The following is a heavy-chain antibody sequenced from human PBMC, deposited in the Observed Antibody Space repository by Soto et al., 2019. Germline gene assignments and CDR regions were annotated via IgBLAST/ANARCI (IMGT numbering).Heavy chain of an antibody. CDR2: IYYSGST. Sequence: SETLSLTCTVSGGSISSSSYYWGWIRQPPGKGLEWIGSIYYSGSTYYNPSLKSRVTISVDTSKNQFSLKLSSVTAADTAVYYCARHAVFTAVVGYYYMDVWGKGTTVTVSS. J-gene: IGHJ6*03. CDR1: GGSISSSSYY. D-gene: IGHD1-26*01. V-gene: IGHV4-39*01. CDR3: ARHAVFTAVVGYYYMDV.